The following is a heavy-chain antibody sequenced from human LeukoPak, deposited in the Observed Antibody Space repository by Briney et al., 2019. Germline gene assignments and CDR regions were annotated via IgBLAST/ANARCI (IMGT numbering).Heavy chain of an antibody. V-gene: IGHV4-61*02. CDR2: IDASGSA. J-gene: IGHJ4*02. Sequence: PSETLSLTCTVSGGSISSGSYYWSWLRQPAGEGLDGFVRIDASGSANYNPSLKSRVTISVDKTMNQFSLKLSCVTAAATAVYYCARQVSSGYYYYWGQGTLVTVSS. D-gene: IGHD3-22*01. CDR3: ARQVSSGYYYY. CDR1: GGSISSGSYY.